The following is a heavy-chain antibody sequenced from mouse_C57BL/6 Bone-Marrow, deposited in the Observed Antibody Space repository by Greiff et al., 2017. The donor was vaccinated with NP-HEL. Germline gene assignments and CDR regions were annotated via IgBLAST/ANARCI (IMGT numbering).Heavy chain of an antibody. Sequence: QVHVQQSGPELVKPGASVKISCKASGYAFSSSWMNWVKQRPGKGLEWIGRIYPGDGDTNYNGKFKGKATLTADKSSSTAYMQLSSLTSEDSAVYFCAKGGTVECYYCAMDYWGQGTSVTVSS. D-gene: IGHD1-1*01. CDR1: GYAFSSSW. CDR3: AKGGTVECYYCAMDY. J-gene: IGHJ4*01. CDR2: IYPGDGDT. V-gene: IGHV1-82*01.